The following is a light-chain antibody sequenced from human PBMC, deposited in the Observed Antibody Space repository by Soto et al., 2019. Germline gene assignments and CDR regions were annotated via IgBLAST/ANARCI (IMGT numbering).Light chain of an antibody. J-gene: IGLJ3*02. Sequence: QPVLTQSSSASASLGSSVTLTCTLSSGHSSYIIAWHQQQPGKAPRYLMKLEGSGSYNKGSGVPDRFSGSSSGADRYLTIANHQFEDEACYYCATCDFNTRVFGGGTKVTVL. V-gene: IGLV4-60*02. CDR3: ATCDFNTRV. CDR2: LEGSGSY. CDR1: SGHSSYI.